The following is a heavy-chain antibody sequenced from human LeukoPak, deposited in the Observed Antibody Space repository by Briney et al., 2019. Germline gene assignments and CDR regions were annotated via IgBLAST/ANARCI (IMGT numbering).Heavy chain of an antibody. CDR1: GFTFSSYA. CDR3: ARVEYSSGWYVYRVYYYGMDV. CDR2: ISYDGSNK. V-gene: IGHV3-30-3*01. J-gene: IGHJ6*02. Sequence: PGRSLRLSCAASGFTFSSYAMHWVRQAPGRGLEWVAVISYDGSNKYYADSVKGRFTISRDNSKNTLYLQMNSLRAEDTAVYYCARVEYSSGWYVYRVYYYGMDVWGQGTTVTVSS. D-gene: IGHD6-19*01.